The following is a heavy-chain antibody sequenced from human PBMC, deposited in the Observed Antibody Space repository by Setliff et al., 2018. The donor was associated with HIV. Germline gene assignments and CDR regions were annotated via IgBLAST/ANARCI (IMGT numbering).Heavy chain of an antibody. CDR2: LYYTGRA. CDR3: ARDGYNYKKGTSYMDV. D-gene: IGHD5-12*01. V-gene: IGHV4-59*01. J-gene: IGHJ6*03. CDR1: GGSINNYF. Sequence: PSETLSLTCTVSGGSINNYFWSWIRQPPGKGLEWLGCLYYTGRANYNPSLKSPLTVSVDTSKNQFSLKLSSVTAADTAVYYCARDGYNYKKGTSYMDVWGKGTTVTVSS.